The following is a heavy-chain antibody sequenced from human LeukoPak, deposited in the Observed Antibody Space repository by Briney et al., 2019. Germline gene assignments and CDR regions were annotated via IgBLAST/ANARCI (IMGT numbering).Heavy chain of an antibody. CDR2: ISGSGGST. CDR1: GFTFSSYA. J-gene: IGHJ4*02. V-gene: IGHV3-23*01. Sequence: GGPLRLSCAASGFTFSSYAMSGVRQAPGKALEWVSGISGSGGSTYYADSVKGRFTISRDNSKNTLYLQMNSLRAEDTAVYYCAKGGSGWSKPYYFGYWGQGTLVTVSS. CDR3: AKGGSGWSKPYYFGY. D-gene: IGHD6-19*01.